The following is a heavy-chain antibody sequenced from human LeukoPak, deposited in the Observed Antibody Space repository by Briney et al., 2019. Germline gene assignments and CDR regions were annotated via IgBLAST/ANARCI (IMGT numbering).Heavy chain of an antibody. CDR3: ARDGGYYFDY. J-gene: IGHJ4*02. CDR2: IYYSGST. CDR1: AGSLRSYY. D-gene: IGHD3-16*01. V-gene: IGHV4-59*01. Sequence: PSETLSLTCTVSAGSLRSYYWSWIRQAPGKGLEWIGFIYYSGSTNYNPSLTSRVTISVDTSKNQFSLKLTSVTAADTAVYYCARDGGYYFDYWGQGTLVTVSS.